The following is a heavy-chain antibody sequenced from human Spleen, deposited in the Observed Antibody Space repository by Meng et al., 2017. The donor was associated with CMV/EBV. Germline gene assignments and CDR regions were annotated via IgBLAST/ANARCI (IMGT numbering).Heavy chain of an antibody. Sequence: GGSLRLSCAASGFTFSSYNMNWVRQAPGKGLEWVSFISSSSSYIYYADSVKGRFTISRDNSKNTLYLQMNSLRAEDTAVYYCAREGELGYCSSTSCYTSGNDYWGQGTLVTVSS. CDR2: ISSSSSYI. CDR3: AREGELGYCSSTSCYTSGNDY. J-gene: IGHJ4*02. D-gene: IGHD2-2*02. CDR1: GFTFSSYN. V-gene: IGHV3-21*01.